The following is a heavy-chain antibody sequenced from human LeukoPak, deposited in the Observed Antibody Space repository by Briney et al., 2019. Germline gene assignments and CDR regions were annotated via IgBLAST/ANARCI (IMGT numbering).Heavy chain of an antibody. V-gene: IGHV4-4*02. CDR2: IYYGGST. Sequence: SGTLSLTCAVSGGSISSSNWWSWVRQPPGKGLEWLGEIYYGGSTNYNTSLKSRVTISVDTSKNQFSLKLSSVTAADTAVYYCAREMADAFDIWGQGTMVTVSS. D-gene: IGHD5-24*01. CDR3: AREMADAFDI. CDR1: GGSISSSNW. J-gene: IGHJ3*02.